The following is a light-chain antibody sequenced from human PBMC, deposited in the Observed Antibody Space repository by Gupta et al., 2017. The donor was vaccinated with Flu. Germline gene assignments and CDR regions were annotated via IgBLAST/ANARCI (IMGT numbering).Light chain of an antibody. CDR3: SAYAGSNKRV. Sequence: VSISRTGTSGDVGGVNYDSWYQEHPGRAHKLMVYEGSKGPSGVPDGFSGSKSGSTASLTVSGRQEEDEADYYCSAYAGSNKRVFGTGTKVTVL. J-gene: IGLJ1*01. CDR2: EGS. V-gene: IGLV2-8*01. CDR1: SGDVGGVNY.